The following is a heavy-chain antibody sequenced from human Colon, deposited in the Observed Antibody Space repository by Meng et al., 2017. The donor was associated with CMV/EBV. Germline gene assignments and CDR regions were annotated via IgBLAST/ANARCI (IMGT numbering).Heavy chain of an antibody. D-gene: IGHD1-1*01. Sequence: GGSLRLSCEGSGYRFDTYWIGWVRQLPGKGLEWIGIVWPGNSDTKYSPSFQGQVTISVDKSINTAYLQWSSLEASHTATYYCARHLGSGIGSTVMIDIWGQGTMVTVSS. CDR1: GYRFDTYW. V-gene: IGHV5-51*01. J-gene: IGHJ3*02. CDR2: VWPGNSDT. CDR3: ARHLGSGIGSTVMIDI.